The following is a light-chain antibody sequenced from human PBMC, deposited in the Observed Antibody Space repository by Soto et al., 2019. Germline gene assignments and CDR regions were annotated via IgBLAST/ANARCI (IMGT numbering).Light chain of an antibody. CDR1: HMLARSH. Sequence: EIVLTQSPGTLSLSPGERATPSGRPGHMLARSHLAWYQQKPGQAPRLLIYGASSRATGIPDRFSGSGSGTDFTLTISRLEPEDFAVYYCQQYGSSPLTFGGGTKVEIK. CDR2: GAS. J-gene: IGKJ4*01. CDR3: QQYGSSPLT. V-gene: IGKV3-20*01.